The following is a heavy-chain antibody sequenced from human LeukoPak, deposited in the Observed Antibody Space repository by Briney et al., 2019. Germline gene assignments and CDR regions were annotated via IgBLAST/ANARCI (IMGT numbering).Heavy chain of an antibody. CDR1: GFSFTSYW. V-gene: IGHV5-51*01. CDR2: IYPGDSDT. D-gene: IGHD6-13*01. J-gene: IGHJ4*02. Sequence: GGALQISFKGSGFSFTSYWIGWVRPMPGKGLEWMGIIYPGDSDTRYSPSFQGQVTISADKSISTAYLQWSSLKASDTAMYYCASTGGGSAEQQLNYWGQGTLVTVSS. CDR3: ASTGGGSAEQQLNY.